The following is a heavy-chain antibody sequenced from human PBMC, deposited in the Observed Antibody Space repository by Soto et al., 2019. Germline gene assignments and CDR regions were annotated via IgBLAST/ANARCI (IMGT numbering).Heavy chain of an antibody. CDR2: INAGGRGA. CDR1: GFAFSTYG. CDR3: ARASDPVVPAAIYGMDV. V-gene: IGHV3-23*01. D-gene: IGHD2-2*01. J-gene: IGHJ6*02. Sequence: VQLLESGGGLVQPGGSLRLSCVASGFAFSTYGMSWVRQAPGQGLEWVSAINAGGRGAYYADSVKGRFIISRDNSKNTLFLQMNSLRAEDTAVYYCARASDPVVPAAIYGMDVWGQGTTVTVSS.